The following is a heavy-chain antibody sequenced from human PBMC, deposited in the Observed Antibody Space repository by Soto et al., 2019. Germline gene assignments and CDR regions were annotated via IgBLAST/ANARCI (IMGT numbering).Heavy chain of an antibody. CDR3: AKEAYSGSLGVGYGMDV. D-gene: IGHD1-26*01. J-gene: IGHJ6*02. V-gene: IGHV3-30*18. CDR2: ISYDGSYK. Sequence: QVQLVESGGGVVQPGRSLRLSCAASGFSFSDYGVHWVRQAPGKGLDWVAVISYDGSYKFYGDSVKGRFTISRDNSKSTLYLQMNSLRAEDTAVYYCAKEAYSGSLGVGYGMDVWGQGTTVTVSS. CDR1: GFSFSDYG.